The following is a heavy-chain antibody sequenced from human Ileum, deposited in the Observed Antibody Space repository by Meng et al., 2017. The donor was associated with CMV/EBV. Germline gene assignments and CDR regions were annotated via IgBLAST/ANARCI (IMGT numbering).Heavy chain of an antibody. Sequence: QAQLVQSEAEVNKPGGSVKVACKASGYTFTGYFMFWVRQAPGQGLEWMGSINPNSGATSFAQNFQGRVTMTRDTSINTAYMELNRLRSDDTAVYYCASLSGGDFEYWGQGTLVTVSS. CDR3: ASLSGGDFEY. V-gene: IGHV1-2*02. CDR1: GYTFTGYF. CDR2: INPNSGAT. J-gene: IGHJ4*02. D-gene: IGHD1-26*01.